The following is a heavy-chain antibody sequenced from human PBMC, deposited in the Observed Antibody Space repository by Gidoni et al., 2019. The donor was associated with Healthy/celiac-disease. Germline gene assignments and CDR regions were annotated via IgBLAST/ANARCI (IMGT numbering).Heavy chain of an antibody. J-gene: IGHJ4*02. Sequence: EVQLVESGGGLVQPGRSLRLSCPASGFTFGDYAMSWFRQAPGKGLEWVGFIRSKAYGGTTEYAASVKGRFTISRDDSKSIAYLQMNSLKTEDTAVYYCTSYDYGDNFYFDYWGQGTLVTVSS. CDR1: GFTFGDYA. D-gene: IGHD4-17*01. V-gene: IGHV3-49*03. CDR2: IRSKAYGGTT. CDR3: TSYDYGDNFYFDY.